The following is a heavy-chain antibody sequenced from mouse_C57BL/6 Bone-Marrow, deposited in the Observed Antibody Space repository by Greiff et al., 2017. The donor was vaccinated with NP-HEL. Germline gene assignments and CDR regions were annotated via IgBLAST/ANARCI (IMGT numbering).Heavy chain of an antibody. Sequence: QVQLQQSGAELVRPGNSVKMSCKASGYTFTNYWVGWAKQRPGHGLEWIGDIYPGGGYTNYNEKFKGKATLTADKSSSTAYMQFSSLTSEDSAIYYCARTHYAMDYWGQGTSVTVSS. J-gene: IGHJ4*01. CDR3: ARTHYAMDY. CDR2: IYPGGGYT. CDR1: GYTFTNYW. V-gene: IGHV1-63*01.